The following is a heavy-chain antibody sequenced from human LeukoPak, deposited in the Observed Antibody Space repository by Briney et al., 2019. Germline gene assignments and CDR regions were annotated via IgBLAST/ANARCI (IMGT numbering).Heavy chain of an antibody. V-gene: IGHV4-59*01. CDR1: GGXISNYY. CDR2: IYYTGST. D-gene: IGHD3-22*01. CDR3: ARRSDYYDILNL. Sequence: SETLSLTCTVSGGXISNYYCTWIRQPPGKGLEWIGYIYYTGSTNYNPSLKSRVTISVATSKTQFSLKLSSVTAADTAVYYCARRSDYYDILNLWGQGTMVTVSS. J-gene: IGHJ3*01.